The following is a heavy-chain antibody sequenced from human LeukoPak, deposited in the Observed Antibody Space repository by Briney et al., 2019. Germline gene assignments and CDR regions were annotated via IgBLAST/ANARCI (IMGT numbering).Heavy chain of an antibody. CDR2: ISSSSSYV. Sequence: GGSLRLSCAGSGFPVSNAWMSWFRQAPGKGLEWVSSISSSSSYVYYADSVKGRFTISRDNAENSLFLQMNSLRAEDTAVYYCARDDAYCSGGSCSLYNWFDPWGQGTLVNVSS. CDR3: ARDDAYCSGGSCSLYNWFDP. D-gene: IGHD2-15*01. V-gene: IGHV3-21*06. J-gene: IGHJ5*02. CDR1: GFPVSNAW.